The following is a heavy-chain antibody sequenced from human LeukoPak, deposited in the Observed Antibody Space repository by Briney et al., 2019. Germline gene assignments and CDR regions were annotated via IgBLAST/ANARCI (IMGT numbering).Heavy chain of an antibody. V-gene: IGHV1-69-2*01. CDR1: GYTFTDYY. CDR3: ATVPAAILPHSDYYFDY. J-gene: IGHJ4*02. Sequence: GASVKFSCKASGYTFTDYYMHWVQQAPGKGLEWMGRVDPEDGETIYAEKFQGRVTITADTSTDTAYMELSSLRSEDTAVYYCATVPAAILPHSDYYFDYWGQGTLVTVSS. D-gene: IGHD2-2*01. CDR2: VDPEDGET.